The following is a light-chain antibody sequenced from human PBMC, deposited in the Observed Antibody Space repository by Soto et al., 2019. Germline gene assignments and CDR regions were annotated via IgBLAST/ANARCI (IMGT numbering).Light chain of an antibody. CDR1: QSISPW. CDR3: QQYKTSSRT. CDR2: KAS. V-gene: IGKV1-5*03. Sequence: DIQMTQSPSTLSASVGDRVTITCRASQSISPWLAWYQQKPGKAPKILIYKASSLESGVPSRFSGSDSGTEFTLTISSQQPDDFATYYCQQYKTSSRTFGQGTKLEIK. J-gene: IGKJ2*01.